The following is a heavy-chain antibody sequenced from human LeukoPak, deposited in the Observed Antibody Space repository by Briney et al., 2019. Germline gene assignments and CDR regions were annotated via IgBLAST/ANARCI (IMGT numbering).Heavy chain of an antibody. CDR1: GFTFSSYA. Sequence: GGSLRLSCAASGFTFSSYAMSWVRQAPGKGLEWVSGVTGNGGSTYYTDSVKGRFTISRDNAKNSLYLQMNSLRAEDTAVYYCARVEMYSSSGLFDYWGQGTLVTVSS. J-gene: IGHJ4*02. D-gene: IGHD6-6*01. CDR3: ARVEMYSSSGLFDY. V-gene: IGHV3-23*01. CDR2: VTGNGGST.